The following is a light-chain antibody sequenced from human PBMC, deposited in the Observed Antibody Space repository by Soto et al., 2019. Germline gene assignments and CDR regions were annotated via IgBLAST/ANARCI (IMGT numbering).Light chain of an antibody. V-gene: IGLV1-44*01. CDR1: SSNIGSNT. J-gene: IGLJ1*01. CDR2: SNN. CDR3: AAWDDSLNGYV. Sequence: QSVLNQVASASRAHGRRVTITSSGSSSNIGSNTVNWYQQLPGTAPKLLIYSNNQRPSGVPDRFSGSKSGTSASLAISGFQSEDEADYYCAAWDDSLNGYVFGTGTKVTVL.